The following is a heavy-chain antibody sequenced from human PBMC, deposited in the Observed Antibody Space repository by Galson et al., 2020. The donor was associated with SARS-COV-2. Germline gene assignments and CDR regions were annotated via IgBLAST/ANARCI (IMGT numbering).Heavy chain of an antibody. CDR1: GFTFSGYD. CDR2: ISYDGTTT. D-gene: IGHD3-3*01. CDR3: ASLRFLEWLRDY. Sequence: GGSLSLSCAASGFTFSGYDMHWVRQAPAQGLERVALISYDGTTTYYADSVRGRFTITRDNSKNTLYPQMNSLRAEDTAVYYCASLRFLEWLRDYRGQGTLVTVSA. J-gene: IGHJ4*02. V-gene: IGHV3-30-3*01.